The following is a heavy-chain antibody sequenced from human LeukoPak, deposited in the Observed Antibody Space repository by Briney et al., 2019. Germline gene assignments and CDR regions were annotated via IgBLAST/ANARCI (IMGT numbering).Heavy chain of an antibody. CDR3: ARQGYCSSTSCYKGGGSYFDY. CDR2: IYDSGST. Sequence: PSETLSLTCAVSGYSISSGYYWGWIRQPPGKGVEGIGSIYDSGSTNYNPSLKSRVTISLDTSKNQFSLKLSSVTAADTAVYYCARQGYCSSTSCYKGGGSYFDYWGQGALVTVSS. J-gene: IGHJ4*02. CDR1: GYSISSGYY. D-gene: IGHD2-2*02. V-gene: IGHV4-38-2*01.